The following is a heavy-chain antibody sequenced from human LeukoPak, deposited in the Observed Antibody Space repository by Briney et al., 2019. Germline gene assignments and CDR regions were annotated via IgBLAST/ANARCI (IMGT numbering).Heavy chain of an antibody. CDR1: GFTFSSYW. Sequence: GGSLRLSCAASGFTFSSYWMGWVRQAPGKGLEWVANIKQDGSEKYYVDSVKGRFTISRDSAKNSLYLQMNTLRAEDTAVYYCATSSDSSGNDWGQGTLVTVSS. V-gene: IGHV3-7*03. J-gene: IGHJ4*02. CDR3: ATSSDSSGND. D-gene: IGHD3-22*01. CDR2: IKQDGSEK.